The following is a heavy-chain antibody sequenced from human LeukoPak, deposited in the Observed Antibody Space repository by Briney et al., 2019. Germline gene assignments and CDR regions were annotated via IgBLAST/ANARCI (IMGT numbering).Heavy chain of an antibody. V-gene: IGHV3-21*01. CDR1: GFTFSRYS. Sequence: KPGGSLRLSCAASGFTFSRYSMNWVRQAPGKGLEWVASISSTSTFIYSADSVKGRFTISRDTAKNSLFLQMNSLRAEDTAVYYCARARGVYSSSYHWGQGTLVTVSS. CDR3: ARARGVYSSSYH. J-gene: IGHJ5*02. D-gene: IGHD6-6*01. CDR2: ISSTSTFI.